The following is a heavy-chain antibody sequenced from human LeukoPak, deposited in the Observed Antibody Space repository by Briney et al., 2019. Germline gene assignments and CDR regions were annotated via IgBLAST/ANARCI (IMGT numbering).Heavy chain of an antibody. Sequence: GRTLSLSCAASGFTFSYAWMAWVRQAPGKGLEWVGHIKSEVDGGSTNYAAPVNDRFTISRDDSKNTLYLQMNSLKTEDTAVYYCTRDPYYFDSSGYYHHAFDIWGQGTMVAVSS. CDR1: GFTFSYAW. CDR2: IKSEVDGGST. V-gene: IGHV3-15*01. J-gene: IGHJ3*02. D-gene: IGHD3-22*01. CDR3: TRDPYYFDSSGYYHHAFDI.